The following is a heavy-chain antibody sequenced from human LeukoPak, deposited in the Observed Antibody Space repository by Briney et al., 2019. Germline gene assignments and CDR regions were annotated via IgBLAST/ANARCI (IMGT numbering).Heavy chain of an antibody. CDR1: GGSISSYY. CDR3: ARAQGITIFGADYYYGMDV. CDR2: IYYSGST. J-gene: IGHJ6*02. V-gene: IGHV4-59*01. D-gene: IGHD3-3*01. Sequence: SETLSLSCTVSGGSISSYYWSWIRQPAGKGLEWIGYIYYSGSTNYNPSLKSRVTISVDTSKNQFSLKLSSVTAADTAVYYCARAQGITIFGADYYYGMDVWGQGTTVTVSS.